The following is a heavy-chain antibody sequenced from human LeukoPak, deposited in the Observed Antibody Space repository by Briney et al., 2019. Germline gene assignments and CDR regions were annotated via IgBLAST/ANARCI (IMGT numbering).Heavy chain of an antibody. Sequence: PGGSLRLSCAASGFTFSSYSMNWVRQAPGKGLEWVSYISSSSSTIYYADSVKGRLTISRDNAKNSLYLQMNSLRAEDTAVYYCARGEYCGGDCSFDYWGQGTLVTVSS. CDR1: GFTFSSYS. D-gene: IGHD2-21*02. CDR2: ISSSSSTI. CDR3: ARGEYCGGDCSFDY. V-gene: IGHV3-48*04. J-gene: IGHJ4*02.